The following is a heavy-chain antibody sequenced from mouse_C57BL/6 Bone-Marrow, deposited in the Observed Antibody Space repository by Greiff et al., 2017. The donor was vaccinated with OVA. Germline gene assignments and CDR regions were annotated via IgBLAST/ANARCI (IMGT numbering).Heavy chain of an antibody. V-gene: IGHV3-6*01. CDR2: ISYDGSN. Sequence: EVQVVESGPGLVKPSQSLSLTCSVTGYSITSGYYWNWIRQFPGNKLEWMGYISYDGSNNYNPSLKNRISITRDTSKNQFFLKLNSVTTEDTATYYCAREGLYAMDYWGQGTSVTVSS. CDR1: GYSITSGYY. J-gene: IGHJ4*01. CDR3: AREGLYAMDY. D-gene: IGHD2-4*01.